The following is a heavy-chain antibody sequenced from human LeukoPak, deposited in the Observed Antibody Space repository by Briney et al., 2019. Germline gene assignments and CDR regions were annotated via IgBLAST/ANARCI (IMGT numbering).Heavy chain of an antibody. CDR3: ARAASHDSSGFLDV. Sequence: GGSLRLSCAASGFTFSSYEMNWVRQAPGKGLEGVSYISSSSSTIYYADSVKGRFTLSRDNAKNSLYLQMNSLRAEDKAAYYCARAASHDSSGFLDVWGKGTTVTISS. CDR1: GFTFSSYE. J-gene: IGHJ6*04. V-gene: IGHV3-48*03. D-gene: IGHD3-22*01. CDR2: ISSSSSTI.